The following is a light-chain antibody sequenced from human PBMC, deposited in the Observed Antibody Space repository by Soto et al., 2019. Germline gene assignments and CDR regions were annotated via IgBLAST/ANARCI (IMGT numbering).Light chain of an antibody. V-gene: IGLV1-40*01. Sequence: QSVLTQPPSLSGAPGQRVTISCTGSSSNIGAGYDVHWYQHLPGTAPKLLIFGNSNRPSGVPDRFSASKSGTSASLAITGLQAEDEADYYCQSYDSSLSGSVFGGGTKLTVL. CDR2: GNS. J-gene: IGLJ3*02. CDR1: SSNIGAGYD. CDR3: QSYDSSLSGSV.